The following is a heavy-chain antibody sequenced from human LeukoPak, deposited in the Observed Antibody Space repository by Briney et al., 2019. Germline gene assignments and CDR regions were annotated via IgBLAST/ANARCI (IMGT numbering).Heavy chain of an antibody. V-gene: IGHV3-7*05. J-gene: IGHJ4*02. D-gene: IGHD2-15*01. Sequence: GGSLRLSCAASGFPFRSYWMSWVRPARGKGLEGVANIKEDGREKYYVASVKARCTISRDKAKNSLYLQMDSLRAEDTAVYYCARVAGSKSIDSWGQGTLVTVSS. CDR3: ARVAGSKSIDS. CDR1: GFPFRSYW. CDR2: IKEDGREK.